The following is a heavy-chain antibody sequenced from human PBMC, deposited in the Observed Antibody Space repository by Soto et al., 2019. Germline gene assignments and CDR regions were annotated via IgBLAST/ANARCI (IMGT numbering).Heavy chain of an antibody. CDR3: ARQERRGVGYSGYDSGKHSYADFDY. CDR1: GGSISSSSYY. Sequence: SETLSLTCTVSGGSISSSSYYWGWIRQPPGKGLEWIGSIYYSGSTYYNPSLKSRVTISVDTSKNQFSLKLSSVTAADTAVYYCARQERRGVGYSGYDSGKHSYADFDYWGQGTLVTVSS. D-gene: IGHD5-12*01. J-gene: IGHJ4*02. V-gene: IGHV4-39*01. CDR2: IYYSGST.